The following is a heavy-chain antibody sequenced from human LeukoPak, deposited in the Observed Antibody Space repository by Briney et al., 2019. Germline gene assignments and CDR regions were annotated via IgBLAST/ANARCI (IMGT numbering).Heavy chain of an antibody. CDR3: AREEYSSTAFDY. CDR1: GFTFSSYG. Sequence: GGSLRLSCAASGFTFSSYGMHWVRQAPGKGLEWVAVIWYDGSNKYYADSVKGRFTISRDNSKNTLYLQMNSLRAGDTAVYYCAREEYSSTAFDYWGQGTLVTVSS. V-gene: IGHV3-33*01. D-gene: IGHD6-6*01. CDR2: IWYDGSNK. J-gene: IGHJ4*02.